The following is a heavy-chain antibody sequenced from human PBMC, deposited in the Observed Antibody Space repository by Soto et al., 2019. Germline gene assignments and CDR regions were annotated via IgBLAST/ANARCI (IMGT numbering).Heavy chain of an antibody. CDR3: ARDNGFGESDV. D-gene: IGHD3-10*01. V-gene: IGHV1-18*01. Sequence: ASVKVSCKASGYSFTSYGISWVRQAPGQGLEWMGWISAYNGNTNYAQKLQGRVTITTDTSTSTAYMELRSPRSDDTAVYYCARDNGFGESDVWGQGTTVTVSS. J-gene: IGHJ6*02. CDR2: ISAYNGNT. CDR1: GYSFTSYG.